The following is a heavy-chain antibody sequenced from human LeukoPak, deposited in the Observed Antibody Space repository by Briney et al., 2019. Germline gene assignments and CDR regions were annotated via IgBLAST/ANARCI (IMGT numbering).Heavy chain of an antibody. Sequence: GGSLRLSCAASGFTFSDYYMSWVRQAAGKGLGWGSYISSSGSTIYYADSVKGRFTISRDNAKNSLYLQMNSLRAEDTAVYYCARGRGGNPNFDYWGQGTLVTVSS. D-gene: IGHD3-16*01. J-gene: IGHJ4*02. V-gene: IGHV3-11*01. CDR3: ARGRGGNPNFDY. CDR2: ISSSGSTI. CDR1: GFTFSDYY.